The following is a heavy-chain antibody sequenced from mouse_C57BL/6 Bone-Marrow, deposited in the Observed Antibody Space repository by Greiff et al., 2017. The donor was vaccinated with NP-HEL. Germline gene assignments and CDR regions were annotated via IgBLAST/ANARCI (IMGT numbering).Heavy chain of an antibody. J-gene: IGHJ1*03. V-gene: IGHV1-80*01. D-gene: IGHD1-1*01. CDR3: AREGNYCGSSQPLSYWYFDV. Sequence: VQLQQSGAELVKPGASVKISCKASGYAFSSYWMNWVKQRPGKGLEWIGQIYPGDGDTNYNGKFKGKATLTADKSSSTAYMQLSSLTSEDSAVYFCAREGNYCGSSQPLSYWYFDVWGTGTTVTVSS. CDR1: GYAFSSYW. CDR2: IYPGDGDT.